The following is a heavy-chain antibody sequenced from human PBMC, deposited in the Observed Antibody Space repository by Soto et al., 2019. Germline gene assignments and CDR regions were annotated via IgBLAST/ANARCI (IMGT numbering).Heavy chain of an antibody. J-gene: IGHJ4*02. D-gene: IGHD3-22*01. CDR1: GGSISSYY. CDR3: ARGVGYYDSSGYYYEAYYFDY. CDR2: IYTSGST. Sequence: SETLSLTCTVSGGSISSYYWSWIRQPAGKGLEWIGRIYTSGSTNYNPSLKSRVTMSVDTSKNQFSLKLSSVTAADTAVYYCARGVGYYDSSGYYYEAYYFDYWGQGTLVTVSS. V-gene: IGHV4-4*07.